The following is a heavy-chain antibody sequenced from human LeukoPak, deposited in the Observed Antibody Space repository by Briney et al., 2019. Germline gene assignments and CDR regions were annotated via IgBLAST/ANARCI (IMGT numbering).Heavy chain of an antibody. D-gene: IGHD1-26*01. Sequence: ETLSLTCTVSGGSISSYYWSWIRQPAGKGLEWIGRIYTSGSTNYNPSLKSRVTMSVDTSKNQVSLKLSSVTAADTAVYYCAREAGELPLFDFDYWGQGTLVTVSS. CDR1: GGSISSYY. J-gene: IGHJ4*02. CDR3: AREAGELPLFDFDY. CDR2: IYTSGST. V-gene: IGHV4-4*07.